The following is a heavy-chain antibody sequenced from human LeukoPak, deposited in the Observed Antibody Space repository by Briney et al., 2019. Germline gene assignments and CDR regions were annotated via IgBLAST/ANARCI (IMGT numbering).Heavy chain of an antibody. V-gene: IGHV3-30-3*01. CDR2: ISYDGSNK. CDR1: GFTFSSYA. D-gene: IGHD3-3*01. Sequence: GGSLRLSCAASGFTFSSYAMHWVRQAPGKGLEWVAVISYDGSNKYYADSVKGRFTISRDNSKNTLYLQMNSLRAEDTAVYYYARGAFTITIFGVVTEGGNWFDPWGQGTLVTVSS. CDR3: ARGAFTITIFGVVTEGGNWFDP. J-gene: IGHJ5*02.